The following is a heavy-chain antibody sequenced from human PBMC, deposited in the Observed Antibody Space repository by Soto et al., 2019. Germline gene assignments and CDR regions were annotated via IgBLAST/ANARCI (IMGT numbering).Heavy chain of an antibody. D-gene: IGHD5-12*01. V-gene: IGHV1-18*04. CDR3: XRGSWLRGDYFDY. CDR1: GYTFTSYG. Sequence: QVQLVQSGAEVKKPGASVKVSCKASGYTFTSYGVTWVRQAPGQGLEWMGWISAYNGDTNYAQKLXGTVXMXTDTSTSTAYMELXXLXXXXXXXXXXXRGSWLRGDYFDYXXXXXXXTVSS. CDR2: ISAYNGDT. J-gene: IGHJ4*01.